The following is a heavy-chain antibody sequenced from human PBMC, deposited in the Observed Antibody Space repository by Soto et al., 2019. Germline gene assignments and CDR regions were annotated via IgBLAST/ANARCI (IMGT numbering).Heavy chain of an antibody. D-gene: IGHD2-8*02. J-gene: IGHJ6*02. Sequence: QVQLGQSGAEVKKTWSSVKVSCKASGGTFSIYGFSWVRQAPGQGPEWIGGIIPILTTPNYAQKFQGRVTIVADESTTTVYMELSSLKFEDTAVYYCATSVGIAPTGEDGMDVWGQGTSVTVSS. CDR3: ATSVGIAPTGEDGMDV. CDR1: GGTFSIYG. V-gene: IGHV1-69*01. CDR2: IIPILTTP.